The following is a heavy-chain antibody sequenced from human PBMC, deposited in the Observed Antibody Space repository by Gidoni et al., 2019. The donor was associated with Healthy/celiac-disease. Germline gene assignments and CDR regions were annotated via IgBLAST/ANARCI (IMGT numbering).Heavy chain of an antibody. CDR3: AREVYDILTGYYFGY. CDR2: IYSGGST. V-gene: IGHV3-53*01. CDR1: GFTVSSNC. J-gene: IGHJ4*02. Sequence: EVQLVESGGGLIQPGGSLRLSCAASGFTVSSNCMSWVRQAPGKGLEWVSVIYSGGSTYYADSVKGRFNISRDNSKNTLYLQMNSLRAEDTAVYYCAREVYDILTGYYFGYWGQGTLVTVSS. D-gene: IGHD3-9*01.